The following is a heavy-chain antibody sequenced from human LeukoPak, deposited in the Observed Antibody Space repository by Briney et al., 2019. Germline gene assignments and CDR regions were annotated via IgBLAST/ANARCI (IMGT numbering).Heavy chain of an antibody. CDR1: GFSVSDYY. V-gene: IGHV3-53*01. J-gene: IGHJ3*02. D-gene: IGHD3-22*01. CDR3: ARDHDSNGYYSSMGI. Sequence: GGSLRLSCAASGFSVSDYYMNWVRQAPGKGLEWVSFIYSDGRTYYADSVKGRFTISRDNSRNTLYLQMNSLRVEDTAVYYCARDHDSNGYYSSMGIWGQGTMVAVSS. CDR2: IYSDGRT.